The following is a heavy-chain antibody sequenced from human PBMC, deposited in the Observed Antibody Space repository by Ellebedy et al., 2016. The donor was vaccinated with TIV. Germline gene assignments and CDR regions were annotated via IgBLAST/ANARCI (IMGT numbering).Heavy chain of an antibody. CDR2: ISGSATST. D-gene: IGHD3-10*01. J-gene: IGHJ3*02. CDR3: AKAKGGVMGGDAFDI. V-gene: IGHV3-23*01. CDR1: GFTFSTYA. Sequence: GESLKISCAASGFTFSTYAMGWVRQAPGKGLEWVAAISGSATSTYYADSVKGRFTFSRDNSKNTLYLQTNSLRAEDTAVYYCAKAKGGVMGGDAFDIWGQGTMVTVSS.